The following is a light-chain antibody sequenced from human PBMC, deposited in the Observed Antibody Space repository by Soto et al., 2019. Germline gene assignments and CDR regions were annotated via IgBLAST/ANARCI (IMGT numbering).Light chain of an antibody. CDR1: NIGSER. J-gene: IGLJ1*01. V-gene: IGLV3-21*02. Sequence: SYELTQSPSVSVDPGQAARITCGGNNIGSERVHWYQQKPGQAPVLVVYDDSDRPSGIPERFSGSKSGNTATLTISRVEAGDEADYYCQLWDSSSDRYVFGTGTKVTVL. CDR3: QLWDSSSDRYV. CDR2: DDS.